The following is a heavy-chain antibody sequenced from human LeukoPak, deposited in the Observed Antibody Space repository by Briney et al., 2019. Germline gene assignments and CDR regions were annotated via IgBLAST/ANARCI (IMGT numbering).Heavy chain of an antibody. CDR3: AGISYSGTWPVGY. CDR2: VSGGGDTT. D-gene: IGHD6-6*01. CDR1: GFSFSSYA. Sequence: GGSLRLSCAASGFSFSSYAMSWVRQAPGKGLEWVSAVSGGGDTTYTADSVKGRFTISRDNSKNTIYLQMNTLITEDTALYYCAGISYSGTWPVGYWGQGTLVTVSS. J-gene: IGHJ4*02. V-gene: IGHV3-23*01.